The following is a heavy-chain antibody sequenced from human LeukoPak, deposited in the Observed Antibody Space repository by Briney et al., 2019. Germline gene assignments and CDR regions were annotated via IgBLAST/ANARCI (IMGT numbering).Heavy chain of an antibody. D-gene: IGHD3-22*01. CDR1: GGSISSDDYY. Sequence: SETLSLTCTVSGGSISSDDYYWTWIRQPPGTGLEWIGYIHHSGSTYYNPSLKSRLTLSVDTSKNHFSLNLNSVTAADTAVYYCARDGIVSQGNWLDPWGPGTLVTVSS. CDR2: IHHSGST. J-gene: IGHJ5*02. V-gene: IGHV4-30-4*01. CDR3: ARDGIVSQGNWLDP.